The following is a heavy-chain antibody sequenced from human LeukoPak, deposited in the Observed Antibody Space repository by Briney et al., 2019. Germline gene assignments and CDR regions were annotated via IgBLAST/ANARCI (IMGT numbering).Heavy chain of an antibody. V-gene: IGHV5-51*01. CDR3: ARQAGWELPPYY. D-gene: IGHD1-26*01. CDR2: IYPSDSDT. Sequence: GESLKISCKGSGNSFTNYWVGWVRQMPGKGLEWMGIIYPSDSDTRYSPSFQGQVTISADKSISTAYLQWSSLKASDTAMYYCARQAGWELPPYYWGQGTLVTVSS. CDR1: GNSFTNYW. J-gene: IGHJ4*02.